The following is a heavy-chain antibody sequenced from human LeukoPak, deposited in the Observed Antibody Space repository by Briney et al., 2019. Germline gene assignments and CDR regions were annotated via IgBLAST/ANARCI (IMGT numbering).Heavy chain of an antibody. J-gene: IGHJ5*02. CDR2: IYPGDSAT. Sequence: GESLQISCKGSGYSFTTYWIGWVRQMPGKGLEWMGIIYPGDSATRYSPSFQGQVTISADKSISTACLQWSSLKASDTAMYYCARLPNYYDSSGHFYSWFDPWGQGTLVTVSS. CDR1: GYSFTTYW. CDR3: ARLPNYYDSSGHFYSWFDP. D-gene: IGHD3-22*01. V-gene: IGHV5-51*01.